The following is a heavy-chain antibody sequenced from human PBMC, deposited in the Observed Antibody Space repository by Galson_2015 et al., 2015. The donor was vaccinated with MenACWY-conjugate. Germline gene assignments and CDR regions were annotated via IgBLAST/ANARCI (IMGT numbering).Heavy chain of an antibody. V-gene: IGHV3-21*01. CDR2: ITSASRNI. CDR3: ARAGYAGPYYFDY. D-gene: IGHD3-16*01. Sequence: SLRLSCAASGFTFGNYIMDWVRQAPGAGLEWVSSITSASRNISYAASVKGRFTISRASAKNSLYLQMNSLRAEDSAVYYCARAGYAGPYYFDYWGQGTQVTVSS. J-gene: IGHJ4*02. CDR1: GFTFGNYI.